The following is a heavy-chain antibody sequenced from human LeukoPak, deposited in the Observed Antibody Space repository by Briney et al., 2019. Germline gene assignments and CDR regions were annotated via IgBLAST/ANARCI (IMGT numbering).Heavy chain of an antibody. CDR1: GFTFSSYS. D-gene: IGHD5-12*01. V-gene: IGHV3-21*01. Sequence: GGSLRLSCAASGFTFSSYSMIWVRQAPGKGLEWVSSISSSNDYIYDADSVRGRFTISRDNAKNSLYLQMNSVRAEDTAVYYCAKDDIVATISGTYFDQWGQGTLVTVSS. J-gene: IGHJ4*02. CDR3: AKDDIVATISGTYFDQ. CDR2: ISSSNDYI.